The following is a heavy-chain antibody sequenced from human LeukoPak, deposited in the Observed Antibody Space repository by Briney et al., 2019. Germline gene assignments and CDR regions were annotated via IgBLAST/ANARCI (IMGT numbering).Heavy chain of an antibody. CDR2: IYYSGST. J-gene: IGHJ3*02. CDR3: ARWAKAVAGQVRDAFDI. CDR1: GGSISSSSYY. D-gene: IGHD6-19*01. Sequence: ASETLSLTCTVSGGSISSSSYYWGWIRQPPGKGLEWIGSIYYSGSTYYNPSLKSRVTISVDTSKNQFSLKLSSVTAADTAVYYCARWAKAVAGQVRDAFDIWGQGTMVTVSS. V-gene: IGHV4-39*01.